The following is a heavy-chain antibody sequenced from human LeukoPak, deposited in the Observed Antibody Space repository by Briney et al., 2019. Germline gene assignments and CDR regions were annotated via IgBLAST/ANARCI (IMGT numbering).Heavy chain of an antibody. J-gene: IGHJ3*02. D-gene: IGHD1-26*01. CDR1: GFTFNIYA. V-gene: IGHV3-53*04. Sequence: GGSLRLSCAASGFTFNIYAMHWVRQAPGKGLEWVSVIYSGGSTYYTDSVKGRFTISRHNSQNTLFLQMNSLRAEDTAVYYCARVGGLDAFDIWGQGTMVTVSS. CDR3: ARVGGLDAFDI. CDR2: IYSGGST.